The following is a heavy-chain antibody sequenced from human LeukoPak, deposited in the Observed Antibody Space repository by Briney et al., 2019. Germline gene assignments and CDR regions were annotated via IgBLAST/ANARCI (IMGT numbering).Heavy chain of an antibody. V-gene: IGHV4-39*02. CDR2: IYYSGNT. J-gene: IGHJ4*02. Sequence: SETLSLTCAVSGGSISSSSYYWGWIRQPPGKGLEWIGNIYYSGNTNYNPSLKSRLTISVDTSKNQFSLKLSSVTAADTAVYFCARDSLGAGTVGATSGYWGQGTLVTVSS. CDR1: GGSISSSSYY. D-gene: IGHD1-26*01. CDR3: ARDSLGAGTVGATSGY.